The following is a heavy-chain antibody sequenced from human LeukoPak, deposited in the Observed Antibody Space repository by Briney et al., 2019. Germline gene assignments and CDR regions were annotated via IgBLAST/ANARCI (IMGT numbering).Heavy chain of an antibody. J-gene: IGHJ4*02. CDR3: ARASLGTGTPVKY. CDR2: IWYDGSNK. D-gene: IGHD1-7*01. Sequence: PGGSLRLSCAASGFTFSSYSMTWVRQAPGKGLEGVAVIWYDGSNKYYADSVKGRFTISRDNSKNTLYLQMNSLRAEDTAVYYCARASLGTGTPVKYWGQGTLVTVSS. CDR1: GFTFSSYS. V-gene: IGHV3-33*08.